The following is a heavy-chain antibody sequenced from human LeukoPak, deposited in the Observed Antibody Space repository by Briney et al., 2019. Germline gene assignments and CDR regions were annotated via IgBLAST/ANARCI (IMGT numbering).Heavy chain of an antibody. CDR3: ARGGYYSSLSD. Sequence: SETLSLTCTVSGGSISSSYRSWIRQPPGKGLEWIGYMYYSGSINYNPSLKSRVTISVDTSKNQFSLRLSSVTAADTAVYYCARGGYYSSLSDWGQGTLVTVSS. CDR2: MYYSGSI. J-gene: IGHJ4*02. CDR1: GGSISSSY. V-gene: IGHV4-59*01. D-gene: IGHD6-13*01.